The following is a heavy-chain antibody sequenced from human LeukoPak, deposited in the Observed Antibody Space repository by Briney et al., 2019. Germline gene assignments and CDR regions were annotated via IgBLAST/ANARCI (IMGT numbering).Heavy chain of an antibody. CDR2: INHSEST. Sequence: PSETLSLTCAVYGGSFSGYYWSWIRQPPGKGLEWIGEINHSESTNYNPSLKSRVTISVDTSKNQFSLKLSSVTAADTAVYYCARGGDGYNARHFDYWGEGTLVTVSS. V-gene: IGHV4-34*01. D-gene: IGHD5-24*01. J-gene: IGHJ4*02. CDR1: GGSFSGYY. CDR3: ARGGDGYNARHFDY.